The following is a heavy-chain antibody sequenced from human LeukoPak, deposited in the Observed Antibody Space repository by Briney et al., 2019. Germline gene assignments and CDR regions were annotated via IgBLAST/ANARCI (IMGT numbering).Heavy chain of an antibody. CDR3: ARSLIVSAGTGPFDY. D-gene: IGHD5/OR15-5a*01. J-gene: IGHJ4*02. V-gene: IGHV3-23*01. CDR1: GSTFSNYA. Sequence: GGSLRLSCAASGSTFSNYAMNWVRQAPGKGLEWVSSIIVSGDNTYYAGSVKGRFTISRDNSKNTLYLQINSLGAEDTAVYYCARSLIVSAGTGPFDYWGQGTLVTVSS. CDR2: IIVSGDNT.